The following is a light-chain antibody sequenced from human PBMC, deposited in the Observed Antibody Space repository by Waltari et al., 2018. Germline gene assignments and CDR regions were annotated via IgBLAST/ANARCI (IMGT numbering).Light chain of an antibody. CDR2: GAS. CDR3: QQYNLWPLT. J-gene: IGKJ4*01. CDR1: QTISTN. Sequence: EIVMTQSPGTLSVSPGERATLSCRASQTISTNLAWYQQKPGQAPRHLIFGASTRATGIPARFSGSGSGTEFTLTISSLQSEDFAIYYCQQYNLWPLTFGGGTTVEI. V-gene: IGKV3-15*01.